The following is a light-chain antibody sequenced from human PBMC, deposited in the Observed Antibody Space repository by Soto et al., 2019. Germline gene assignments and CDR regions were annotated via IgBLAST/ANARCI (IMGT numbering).Light chain of an antibody. CDR2: WAS. Sequence: DVVMTQSPDSLAVSLGERATINCKSSQIILNRSQNKSSLAWYQQKPGQPLKLLIYWASTRESGVPDRFSGSGSGTDFTLTISSLQAEDVAVYHCQQYLVFPYTFGQGTKLEI. CDR3: QQYLVFPYT. CDR1: QIILNRSQNKSS. V-gene: IGKV4-1*01. J-gene: IGKJ2*01.